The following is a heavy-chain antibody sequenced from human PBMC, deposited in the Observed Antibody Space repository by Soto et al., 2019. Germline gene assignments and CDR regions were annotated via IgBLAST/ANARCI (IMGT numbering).Heavy chain of an antibody. CDR3: ARDFTDSSGPTLGMGV. J-gene: IGHJ6*02. V-gene: IGHV4-31*11. CDR2: IYYSGST. CDR1: GGSISSGGYS. Sequence: SETLSLTCAVSGGSISSGGYSWSWIRQQPGKGLEWIGYIYYSGSTYYNPSLKGRVTISVDTSKDQFSLKLSSVTAADTAVYYCARDFTDSSGPTLGMGVWGQGTTVTVSS. D-gene: IGHD6-19*01.